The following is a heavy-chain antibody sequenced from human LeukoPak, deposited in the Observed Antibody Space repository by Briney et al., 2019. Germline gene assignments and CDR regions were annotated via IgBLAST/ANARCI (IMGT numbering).Heavy chain of an antibody. CDR1: GFTFNNFG. Sequence: GGSLRLSCAASGFTFNNFGMHWVRQAPGKGLEWVAFMGYERIHKYYADSVKGRFTISKDNSKATLYLQMNSLRPEDTAVYYCAKDLHGGYSSDYWGQGTLVTVSS. CDR3: AKDLHGGYSSDY. J-gene: IGHJ4*02. V-gene: IGHV3-30*02. CDR2: MGYERIHK. D-gene: IGHD4-23*01.